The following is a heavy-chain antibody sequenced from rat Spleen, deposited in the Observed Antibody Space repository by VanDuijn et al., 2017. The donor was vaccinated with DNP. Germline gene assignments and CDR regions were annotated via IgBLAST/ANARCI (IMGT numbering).Heavy chain of an antibody. CDR1: GFNFKDYW. Sequence: EVKLVESGGGLVQPGRSLKLSCAASGFNFKDYWMGWVRQAPGKGLEWIGEINKDSSTRKYSPSLKDKFTLSRDNAQNTLYLQMSKLGSEDTAIYYCARESRAGDYWGQGVMVTVSS. CDR3: ARESRAGDY. V-gene: IGHV4-2*01. CDR2: INKDSSTR. J-gene: IGHJ2*01. D-gene: IGHD1-2*01.